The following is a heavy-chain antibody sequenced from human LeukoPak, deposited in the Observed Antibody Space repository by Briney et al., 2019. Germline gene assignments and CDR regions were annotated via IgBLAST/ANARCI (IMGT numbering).Heavy chain of an antibody. CDR2: IIPIFGTA. CDR3: ARERRGGDYDILTGHYYYYYMDV. J-gene: IGHJ6*03. Sequence: SVKVSCKASGYTFTSYGISWVRQAPGQGLEWMGGIIPIFGTANYAQKFQGRVTITADESTSTAYMELSSLRSEDTAVYYCARERRGGDYDILTGHYYYYYMDVWGKGTTVTISS. D-gene: IGHD3-9*01. V-gene: IGHV1-69*13. CDR1: GYTFTSYG.